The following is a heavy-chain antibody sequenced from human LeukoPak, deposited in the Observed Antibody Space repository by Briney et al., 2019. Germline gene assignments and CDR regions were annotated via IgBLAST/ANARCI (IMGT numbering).Heavy chain of an antibody. Sequence: SETLSLTCTVSGGSISGSSYYWGWIRQPPGKGLEWIGSIYYSGSTYYNPSLKSRVTMSVDTSKNQFSLKLNSVTATDTAVYYCASLWPYQLSAFDIWGQGTMVTVSS. V-gene: IGHV4-39*01. CDR1: GGSISGSSYY. CDR3: ASLWPYQLSAFDI. CDR2: IYYSGST. J-gene: IGHJ3*02. D-gene: IGHD2-2*01.